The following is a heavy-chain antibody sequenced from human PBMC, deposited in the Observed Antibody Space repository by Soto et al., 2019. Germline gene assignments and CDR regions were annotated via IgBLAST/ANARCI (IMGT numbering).Heavy chain of an antibody. D-gene: IGHD5-12*01. J-gene: IGHJ5*02. CDR2: ISGHNGNT. V-gene: IGHV1-18*01. CDR3: ARSPSDIMFTGPWFDP. Sequence: QVQVVQSGAEVKKPGASVKVSCKVSGYTFTDYGFTWMRQAPGQGLEWMGWISGHNGNTNYAQKFQDRVTMTTDTSTITAYMELRSLRSGDTAVYYCARSPSDIMFTGPWFDPWGQGTLVTVSS. CDR1: GYTFTDYG.